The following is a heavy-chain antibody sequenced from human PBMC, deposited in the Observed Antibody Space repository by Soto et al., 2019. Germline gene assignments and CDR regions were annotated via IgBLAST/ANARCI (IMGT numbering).Heavy chain of an antibody. D-gene: IGHD3-16*01. Sequence: TSETLSLTCTVSGGSISSGGYYWSWIRQHPGKGLEWIGYIYYSGSTYYNPSLKSRVTISVDTSKNQFSLKLSSLTDADTAVYFCARVPSPFDYYYAMDVWGQGTTVTVSS. CDR2: IYYSGST. V-gene: IGHV4-31*03. CDR1: GGSISSGGYY. J-gene: IGHJ6*02. CDR3: ARVPSPFDYYYAMDV.